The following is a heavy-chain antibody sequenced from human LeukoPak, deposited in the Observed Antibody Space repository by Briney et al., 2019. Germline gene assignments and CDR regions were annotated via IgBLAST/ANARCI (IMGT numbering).Heavy chain of an antibody. CDR1: GLTVSSNY. V-gene: IGHV3-53*01. CDR3: AQMGEMATSKEYYFDY. CDR2: IYDGGST. J-gene: IGHJ4*02. D-gene: IGHD5-24*01. Sequence: GGSLRLSCAASGLTVSSNYMSWVRQAPGKGLEWVSLIYDGGSTYYADSVKGRFTISRDNAKNSLYLQMNSLRAEDTAVYYCAQMGEMATSKEYYFDYWGQGTLVTVSS.